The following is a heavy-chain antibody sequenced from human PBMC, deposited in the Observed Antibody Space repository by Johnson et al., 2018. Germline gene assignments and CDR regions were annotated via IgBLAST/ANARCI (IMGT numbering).Heavy chain of an antibody. CDR3: TTGNYGAFDI. V-gene: IGHV3-49*03. Sequence: VQLVESGGGLVQPGRSLRLSCTASGLTFGVYAISWFRQAPGKGLEWVGFIRGKAYGGTTEYAASVKGRFTISRDDSKSIAYLQMNSLKTEDTAVYYCTTGNYGAFDIWGQGTMVTVSS. J-gene: IGHJ3*02. CDR2: IRGKAYGGTT. D-gene: IGHD1-7*01. CDR1: GLTFGVYA.